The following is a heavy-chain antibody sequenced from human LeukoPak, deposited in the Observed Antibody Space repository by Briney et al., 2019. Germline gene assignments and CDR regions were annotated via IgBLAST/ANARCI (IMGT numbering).Heavy chain of an antibody. J-gene: IGHJ5*02. CDR3: ARDTRGGYCSGGSCVPGWFDP. Sequence: ASVKVSCKASGYTFTSYGISWVRQAPGQGLEGMGWISAYNGNTNYAQKLQGRVTMTTDTSTSTAYMELRSLRSDDTAVYYCARDTRGGYCSGGSCVPGWFDPWGQGTLVTVSS. V-gene: IGHV1-18*01. CDR2: ISAYNGNT. CDR1: GYTFTSYG. D-gene: IGHD2-15*01.